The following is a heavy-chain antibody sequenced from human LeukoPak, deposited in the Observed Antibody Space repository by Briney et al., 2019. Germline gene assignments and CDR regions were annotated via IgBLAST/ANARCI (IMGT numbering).Heavy chain of an antibody. Sequence: SETLSLTCAVYGGSFSGYYWSWIRQPPGKGLEWIGEINHSGSTNYNPSLKSRVTISVATSKNQFSLKLSSVTAADTAVYYCARGLLWPHFDYWGQGTLVTVSS. CDR1: GGSFSGYY. CDR2: INHSGST. CDR3: ARGLLWPHFDY. D-gene: IGHD2-21*01. V-gene: IGHV4-34*01. J-gene: IGHJ4*02.